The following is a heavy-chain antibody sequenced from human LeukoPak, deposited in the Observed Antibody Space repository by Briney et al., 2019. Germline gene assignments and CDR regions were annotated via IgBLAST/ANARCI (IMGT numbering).Heavy chain of an antibody. CDR2: INYRGTT. V-gene: IGHV4-39*07. J-gene: IGHJ4*02. D-gene: IGHD1-26*01. CDR3: ARVSRDSGNYYTFLDY. CDR1: GGPISSGDYY. Sequence: PSEPLSLTCTVSGGPISSGDYYWGWIRQPPGMGPEWIGSINYRGTTYYNPSLQSRVAISVDTSKNQFSLQLTSVTATDTAVYYCARVSRDSGNYYTFLDYWGQGTLVTVSS.